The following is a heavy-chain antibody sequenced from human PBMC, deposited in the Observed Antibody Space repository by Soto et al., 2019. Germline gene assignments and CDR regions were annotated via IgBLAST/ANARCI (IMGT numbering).Heavy chain of an antibody. Sequence: SETLSLTCTVSGGSISSVGYYWTWIRQHPGKGLEWIAYIYYSGSTYYNPPLESRIIISVNTYKKQYYLNQSSMNAENTAVYYCARVGRDYFDHWGQGTLVTVSS. CDR3: ARVGRDYFDH. V-gene: IGHV4-31*03. D-gene: IGHD2-21*01. CDR1: GGSISSVGYY. CDR2: IYYSGST. J-gene: IGHJ4*02.